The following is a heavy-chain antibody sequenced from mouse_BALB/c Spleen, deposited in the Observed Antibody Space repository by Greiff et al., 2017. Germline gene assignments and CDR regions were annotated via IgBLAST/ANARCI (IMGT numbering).Heavy chain of an antibody. V-gene: IGHV5-6*01. D-gene: IGHD2-14*01. J-gene: IGHJ2*01. CDR1: GFTFSSYG. Sequence: EVQVVESGGDLVKPGGSLKLSCAASGFTFSSYGMSWVRQTPDKRLEWVATISSGGSYTYYPDSVKGRFTISRDNAKNTLYLQMSSLKSEDTAMYYCARHEVRQGFDYWGQGTTLTVSS. CDR2: ISSGGSYT. CDR3: ARHEVRQGFDY.